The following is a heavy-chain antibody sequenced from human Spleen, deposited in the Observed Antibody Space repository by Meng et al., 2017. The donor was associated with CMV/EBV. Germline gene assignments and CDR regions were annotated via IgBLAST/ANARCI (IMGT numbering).Heavy chain of an antibody. CDR1: GYTFTGYF. Sequence: ASVKVSCKASGYTFTGYFMHWVRQAPGQGLEWVGWINPNSGVTNYAQKFQGRVTMTRDTSTSTVYMELSSLRSEDTAVYYCARGRAMTTVTTSAWFDPWGQGTLVTVSS. D-gene: IGHD4-11*01. CDR3: ARGRAMTTVTTSAWFDP. V-gene: IGHV1-2*02. CDR2: INPNSGVT. J-gene: IGHJ5*02.